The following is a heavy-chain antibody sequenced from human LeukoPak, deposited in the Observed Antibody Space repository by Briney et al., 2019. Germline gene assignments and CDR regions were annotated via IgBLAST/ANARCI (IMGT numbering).Heavy chain of an antibody. CDR3: ARDRYNWNDRAAVDY. V-gene: IGHV1-18*01. CDR1: GYIFTSYG. D-gene: IGHD1-20*01. Sequence: ASVKVSCKASGYIFTSYGISWVRQAPGQGLEWMGWISAYSGNTNYTQKVQGRVTMTTDTSTNTAYMELRSLRSDDTAVYYCARDRYNWNDRAAVDYWGQGTLVTVSS. CDR2: ISAYSGNT. J-gene: IGHJ4*02.